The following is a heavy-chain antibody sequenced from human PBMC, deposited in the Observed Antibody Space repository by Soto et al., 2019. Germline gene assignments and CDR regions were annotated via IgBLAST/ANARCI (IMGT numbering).Heavy chain of an antibody. D-gene: IGHD4-17*01. V-gene: IGHV1-46*01. CDR2: INPSGGST. J-gene: IGHJ3*02. Sequence: SAKATCKESGYTLTSKSMHWARQAPGQGLEWMGIINPSGGSTSYAQKFQGRVTMTRDTSTSTVYMELSSLRSEDTAVYYCAYGDAFDIWGQGTMVTVSS. CDR1: GYTLTSKS. CDR3: AYGDAFDI.